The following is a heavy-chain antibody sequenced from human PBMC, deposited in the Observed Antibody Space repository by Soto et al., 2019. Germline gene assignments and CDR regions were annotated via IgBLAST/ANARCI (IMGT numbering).Heavy chain of an antibody. CDR2: VSASGLNT. V-gene: IGHV3-23*01. CDR3: AKDRVVVVDATHYNWFDP. J-gene: IGHJ5*02. D-gene: IGHD2-15*01. CDR1: GFTFSTYA. Sequence: PGGSLRLSCAASGFTFSTYAMAWVRQAPGKGLEWVSGVSASGLNTDYADPVKGRFYISRDNSKNTVSLHMNSLRAEDTALYYCAKDRVVVVDATHYNWFDPWGQGTLVTVSS.